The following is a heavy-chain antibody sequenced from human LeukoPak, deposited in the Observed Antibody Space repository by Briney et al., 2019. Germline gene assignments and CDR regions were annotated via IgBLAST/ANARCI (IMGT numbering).Heavy chain of an antibody. V-gene: IGHV3-21*01. CDR3: ASSRAMDQNDY. CDR1: GFTFSSYS. J-gene: IGHJ4*02. Sequence: GGSLRLSCAASGFTFSSYSMNWVRQAPGKGLEWVSSISSSSSYIYYADSVKGRFTISRDNAKNSLYLQMNSLRAEDTAVYYCASSRAMDQNDYWGQGTLVTVSS. CDR2: ISSSSSYI. D-gene: IGHD5-18*01.